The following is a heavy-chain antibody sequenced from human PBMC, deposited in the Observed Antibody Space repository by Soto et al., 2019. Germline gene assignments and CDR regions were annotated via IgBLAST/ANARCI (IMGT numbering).Heavy chain of an antibody. CDR2: IKSDGSIT. J-gene: IGHJ4*02. CDR3: ARDGLVTTAGVDFDY. V-gene: IGHV3-74*03. Sequence: EVQLAESGGGLVQPGGSLRLSCAASGFTFSSYWMHWVRQAPGKGLVWVSRIKSDGSITTYADSVKGRFTISRDNAKNTLYLQMNNLRAEDTAVYYCARDGLVTTAGVDFDYWGQGTLVTVSS. D-gene: IGHD4-4*01. CDR1: GFTFSSYW.